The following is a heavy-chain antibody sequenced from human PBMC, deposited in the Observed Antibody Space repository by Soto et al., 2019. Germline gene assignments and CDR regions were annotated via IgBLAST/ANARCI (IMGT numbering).Heavy chain of an antibody. CDR3: IVATDHYYYYGMDV. J-gene: IGHJ6*02. Sequence: GSLRLSCAASGFTFSNAWMNWVRQAPGKGLEWVGRIKSKTDGGTTDYAAPVKGRFTISRDDSKNTLYLQMNSLKTEDTAVYYCIVATDHYYYYGMDVWGQGTTVTVSS. V-gene: IGHV3-15*07. D-gene: IGHD5-12*01. CDR1: GFTFSNAW. CDR2: IKSKTDGGTT.